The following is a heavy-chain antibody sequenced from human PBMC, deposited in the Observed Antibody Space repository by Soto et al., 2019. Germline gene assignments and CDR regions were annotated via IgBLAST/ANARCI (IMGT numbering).Heavy chain of an antibody. Sequence: GASVKVSCKASGYTFTSYRISGVRQAPGQGLEWMGWIGADNGNTNYAQKLQGRVTMTTDTSTSTAYMELRSLRSDDTAVYYCARDQPAIRLDHSGWPIWGQGTLVTVSS. CDR3: ARDQPAIRLDHSGWPI. V-gene: IGHV1-18*04. CDR2: IGADNGNT. CDR1: GYTFTSYR. D-gene: IGHD6-19*01. J-gene: IGHJ4*02.